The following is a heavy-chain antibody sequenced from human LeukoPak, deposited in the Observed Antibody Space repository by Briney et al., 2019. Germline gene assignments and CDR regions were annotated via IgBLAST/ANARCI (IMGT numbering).Heavy chain of an antibody. Sequence: ASVKVSCKSSGCTFTTYGISWVRQAPGQGLEWMGWISAYNGNTNYAQKLQGRVTMTTDTSTSTAYMELRSLRSDDTAVYYCARTDRIVGATWGSYYFDYWGQGTLVTVSS. CDR1: GCTFTTYG. V-gene: IGHV1-18*01. CDR2: ISAYNGNT. CDR3: ARTDRIVGATWGSYYFDY. J-gene: IGHJ4*02. D-gene: IGHD1-26*01.